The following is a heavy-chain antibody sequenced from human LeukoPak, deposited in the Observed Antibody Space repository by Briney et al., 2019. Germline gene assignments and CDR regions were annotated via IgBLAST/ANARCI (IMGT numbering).Heavy chain of an antibody. CDR3: ASRYSGYGRSPANEFDY. CDR2: ISAYNGNT. V-gene: IGHV1-18*01. J-gene: IGHJ4*02. Sequence: ASVKVSCKASGYTFTSYGISWVRQAPGQGLEWMGWISAYNGNTNYAQKLQGRVTMTTDTSTSTAYMELRSLRSDDTAVYYCASRYSGYGRSPANEFDYWGQGTLVTVSS. CDR1: GYTFTSYG. D-gene: IGHD5-12*01.